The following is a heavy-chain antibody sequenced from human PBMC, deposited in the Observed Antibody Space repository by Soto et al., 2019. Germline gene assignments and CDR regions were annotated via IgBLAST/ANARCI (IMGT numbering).Heavy chain of an antibody. CDR3: ARAPNPYYYDSSGLPLSTGFDY. D-gene: IGHD3-22*01. CDR2: IIPIFGTA. Sequence: SVKVSCKAAGGTFSRYAISWVRQAPGQGLEWMGGIIPIFGTANYAQKFQGRVTITADESTSTAYMELSSLRSEDTAVYYCARAPNPYYYDSSGLPLSTGFDYWGQGTLVTVSS. V-gene: IGHV1-69*13. CDR1: GGTFSRYA. J-gene: IGHJ4*02.